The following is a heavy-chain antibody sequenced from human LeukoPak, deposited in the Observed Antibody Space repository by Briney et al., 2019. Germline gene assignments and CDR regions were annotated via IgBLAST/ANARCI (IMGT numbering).Heavy chain of an antibody. Sequence: GGSLRLSCAASGFTFSSYWMHWVRQGPGKGLVWDSRFLSDGSRTTYADSVKGRFTISGDNAKNTLYLQMNSLRAEDTAVYYCARVGDYGSGFDFWGQGTLVTVSS. CDR3: ARVGDYGSGFDF. J-gene: IGHJ4*02. D-gene: IGHD3-10*01. V-gene: IGHV3-74*01. CDR1: GFTFSSYW. CDR2: FLSDGSRT.